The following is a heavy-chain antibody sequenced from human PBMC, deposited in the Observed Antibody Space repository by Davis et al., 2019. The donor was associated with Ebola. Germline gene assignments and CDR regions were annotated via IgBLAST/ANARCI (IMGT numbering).Heavy chain of an antibody. D-gene: IGHD6-13*01. CDR3: ARQRSKAAAGFDY. CDR2: INPNSGGT. CDR1: GYTFTGYY. V-gene: IGHV1-2*04. J-gene: IGHJ4*02. Sequence: ASVKVSCKASGYTFTGYYMHWVRQAPGQGLEWMGWINPNSGGTNYAQKFQGWVTMTRDTSISTAYMELSRLRSDDTAVYYCARQRSKAAAGFDYWGQGTLVTVSS.